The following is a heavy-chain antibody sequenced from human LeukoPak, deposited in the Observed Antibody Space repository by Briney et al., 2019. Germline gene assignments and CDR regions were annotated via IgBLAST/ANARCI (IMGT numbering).Heavy chain of an antibody. V-gene: IGHV1-69*04. Sequence: ASVKVSCKASGGTFSSYAISWVRQAPGQGLEWMGRIIPILGIANYAQKFQGRVTITADKSTSTAYMELSSLRSEDTAVYYCARGGGAAAGTPGIDYWGQGTLVTVSS. CDR2: IIPILGIA. CDR3: ARGGGAAAGTPGIDY. D-gene: IGHD6-13*01. J-gene: IGHJ4*02. CDR1: GGTFSSYA.